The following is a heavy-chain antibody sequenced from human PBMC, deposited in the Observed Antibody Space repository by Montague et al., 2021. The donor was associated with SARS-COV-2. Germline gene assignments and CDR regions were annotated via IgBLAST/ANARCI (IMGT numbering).Heavy chain of an antibody. Sequence: SETLSLTCSVSGGSTLNYYWTWIRQSPGKGLQLIGYIFYTGSTKFNPSLKSRVSMSLDTSKNHFSLRLSAVTAADTARYCCARAQNICFIANCVNYFDLWGLGALVTVSS. CDR2: IFYTGST. J-gene: IGHJ4*02. D-gene: IGHD2-15*01. CDR1: GGSTLNYY. V-gene: IGHV4-59*01. CDR3: ARAQNICFIANCVNYFDL.